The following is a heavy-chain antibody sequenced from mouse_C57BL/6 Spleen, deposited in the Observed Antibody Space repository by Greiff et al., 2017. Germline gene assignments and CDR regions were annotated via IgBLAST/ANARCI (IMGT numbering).Heavy chain of an antibody. CDR3: ARNDYERGAYFDV. D-gene: IGHD2-4*01. CDR1: GYTFTSYW. V-gene: IGHV1-55*01. J-gene: IGHJ1*03. CDR2: IYPGSGST. Sequence: QVQLQQPGAELVKPGASVKMSCKASGYTFTSYWITWVKQRPGQGLAWIGDIYPGSGSTNYNEKFKSKATLTVDTSSSTAYMQLSSLTSEDSAVYYCARNDYERGAYFDVWGTGTTVTVSS.